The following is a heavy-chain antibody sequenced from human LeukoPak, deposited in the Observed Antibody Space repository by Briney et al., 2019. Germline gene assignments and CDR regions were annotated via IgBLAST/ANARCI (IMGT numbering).Heavy chain of an antibody. J-gene: IGHJ6*02. CDR3: VRGYSFGPYGMDV. V-gene: IGHV3-64D*09. Sequence: GGSLRLSCSAAGFPFSSYAMHWVRQAPGNGLEYLSSISDSGGSTYYADSVKGRFTISRDNSKNTLYLQMSSLRAEDTAVYFCVRGYSFGPYGMDVWGQGTTVTVSS. CDR1: GFPFSSYA. CDR2: ISDSGGST. D-gene: IGHD2-15*01.